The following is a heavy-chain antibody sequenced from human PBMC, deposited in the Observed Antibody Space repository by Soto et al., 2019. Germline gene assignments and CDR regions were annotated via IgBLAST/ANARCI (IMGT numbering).Heavy chain of an antibody. V-gene: IGHV4-4*02. D-gene: IGHD3-16*01. CDR2: IYHSGST. J-gene: IGHJ3*02. CDR3: ARLGEGLEAFDI. CDR1: GGSISSSNW. Sequence: QVQLQESGPGLVKPSGTLSLTCAVSGGSISSSNWWCWVRQPPGKGLEWIGEIYHSGSTNYNPSLKSLVTISVDKSKDHFSLKLSSVTAAGTAVYYCARLGEGLEAFDIWGQGTMVTVSS.